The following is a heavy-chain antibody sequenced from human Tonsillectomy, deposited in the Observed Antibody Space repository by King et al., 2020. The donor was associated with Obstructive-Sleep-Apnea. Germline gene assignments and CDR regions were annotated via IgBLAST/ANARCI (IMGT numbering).Heavy chain of an antibody. V-gene: IGHV4-39*07. Sequence: LQLQESGPGLVKPSETLSLTCTVSGGSISSSSYYCGWIRQPPGKGLEWIGGIYYSGSTYYNPSLKSRVTISVDTSKNQFSLQLGSVTAAETAVYYCAREGDIVVVPAANMDVWGQGTTVTVSS. CDR3: AREGDIVVVPAANMDV. D-gene: IGHD2-2*01. J-gene: IGHJ6*02. CDR1: GGSISSSSYY. CDR2: IYYSGST.